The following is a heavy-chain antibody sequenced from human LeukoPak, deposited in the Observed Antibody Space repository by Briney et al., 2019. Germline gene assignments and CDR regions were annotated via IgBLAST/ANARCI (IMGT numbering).Heavy chain of an antibody. D-gene: IGHD3-22*01. CDR2: ISNNGGYT. Sequence: GGSLRLSCAASGFTFSSSAMSWVRQAPGKGLEWVSAISNNGGYTYYADSVQGRFTISRDNSKNTLYLQMNSLRAEDTAVYYCARDPSGGYYYDSSGYYYTWGQGTLVTVSS. J-gene: IGHJ5*02. V-gene: IGHV3-23*01. CDR3: ARDPSGGYYYDSSGYYYT. CDR1: GFTFSSSA.